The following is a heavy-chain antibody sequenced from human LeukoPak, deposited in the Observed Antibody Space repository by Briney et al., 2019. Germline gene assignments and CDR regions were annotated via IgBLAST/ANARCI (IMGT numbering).Heavy chain of an antibody. CDR1: GFTFSSYW. Sequence: GGSLRLSCAASGFTFSSYWMSWVRQAPGKGLEWVANIKQDGSEKYYVDSVKGRFTISRDNAKNSLYLQMNSLRAEDTAVYYYARDTKYYYDSSGYQYWGQGTLVTVSS. V-gene: IGHV3-7*01. CDR3: ARDTKYYYDSSGYQY. D-gene: IGHD3-22*01. J-gene: IGHJ4*02. CDR2: IKQDGSEK.